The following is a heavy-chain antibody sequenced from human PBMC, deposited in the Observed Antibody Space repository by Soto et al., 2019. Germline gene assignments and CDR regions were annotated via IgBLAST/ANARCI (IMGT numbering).Heavy chain of an antibody. Sequence: GASVKVSCKASGYTFTSYGISWVRQAPGQGLEWMGWISAYNGNTNYAQKLQGRVTMTTDTSTSTAYMELRSLRSDDTAVYYCARDPRFDRMSGPRRDWGQGTLVTVSS. CDR3: ARDPRFDRMSGPRRD. CDR2: ISAYNGNT. D-gene: IGHD3-9*01. V-gene: IGHV1-18*01. CDR1: GYTFTSYG. J-gene: IGHJ4*02.